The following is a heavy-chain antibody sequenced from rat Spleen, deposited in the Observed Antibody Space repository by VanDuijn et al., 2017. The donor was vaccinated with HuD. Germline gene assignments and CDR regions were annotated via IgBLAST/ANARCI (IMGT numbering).Heavy chain of an antibody. CDR2: ISTGGGNT. D-gene: IGHD4-3*01. CDR3: VRQDTSGYSNWFAY. Sequence: EVQLVESGGGLVQPGRSLKLSCAASGFTFSNYYMAWVRQAPTKGLEWVAYISTGGGNTYYRDSVKGRFTISRDNAKSTLYFLMDSLRSEDTATYYCVRQDTSGYSNWFAYWGQGTLVTVSS. J-gene: IGHJ3*01. CDR1: GFTFSNYY. V-gene: IGHV5-25*01.